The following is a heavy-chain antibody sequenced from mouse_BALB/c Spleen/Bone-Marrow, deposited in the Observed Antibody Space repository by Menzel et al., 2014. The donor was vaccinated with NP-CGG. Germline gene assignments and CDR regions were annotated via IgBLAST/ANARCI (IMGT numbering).Heavy chain of an antibody. J-gene: IGHJ4*01. CDR1: GYAFSSYW. CDR3: ARWITTVVAPYVMDY. V-gene: IGHV1-80*01. CDR2: IYPADGDT. D-gene: IGHD1-1*01. Sequence: VQLQQSGAELVRPGSSVKISCKASGYAFSSYWMNWVKQRPGQGLEWIGQIYPADGDTNYNGKFKGKATLTADTSSSAAYMQLGSLTSEDSAVYVCARWITTVVAPYVMDYWGQGTSVTVSS.